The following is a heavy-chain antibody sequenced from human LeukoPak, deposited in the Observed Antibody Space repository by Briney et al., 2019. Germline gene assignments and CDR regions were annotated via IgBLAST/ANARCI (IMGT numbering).Heavy chain of an antibody. D-gene: IGHD3-22*01. CDR3: ARSYYGSSGYPKGIVYFDY. J-gene: IGHJ4*02. CDR2: SFDSGST. CDR1: GGSISNYD. V-gene: IGHV4-59*01. Sequence: PSETLSLTCTVSGGSISNYDWSWIRQSPGKGLEWIGYSFDSGSTNYNPSLQSRVTISVDTSKNQLSLELTSVTAADTAVYYCARSYYGSSGYPKGIVYFDYWGQGTLVTVSS.